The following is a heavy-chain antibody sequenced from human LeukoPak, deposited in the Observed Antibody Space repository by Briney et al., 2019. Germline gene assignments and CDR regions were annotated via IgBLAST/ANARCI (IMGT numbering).Heavy chain of an antibody. CDR3: ARGYCSGGSCYADAFDI. J-gene: IGHJ3*02. D-gene: IGHD2-15*01. V-gene: IGHV1-8*01. CDR1: GYTFTSYD. CDR2: MNPNSGNT. Sequence: ASVKVSCKASGYTFTSYDINWVRQATGQGLEWMGWMNPNSGNTGYAQKFQGRVTMTRNTSISTAYMELSSLRSEDTAVYYCARGYCSGGSCYADAFDIWGQGTIVTVSS.